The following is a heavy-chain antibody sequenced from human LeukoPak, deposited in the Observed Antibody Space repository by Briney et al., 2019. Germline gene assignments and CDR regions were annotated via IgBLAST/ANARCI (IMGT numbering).Heavy chain of an antibody. J-gene: IGHJ6*02. D-gene: IGHD6-13*01. CDR2: IYYSGST. Sequence: SETLSLTCTVSGGSISSYYWSWIRQPPGKGLEWIGYIYYSGSTNYNPSLKSRVTISVDTSKNQFSLKLSSVTAADTAVYYCARAIAAAGTLYGMDVWGQGTTVTVSS. V-gene: IGHV4-59*08. CDR1: GGSISSYY. CDR3: ARAIAAAGTLYGMDV.